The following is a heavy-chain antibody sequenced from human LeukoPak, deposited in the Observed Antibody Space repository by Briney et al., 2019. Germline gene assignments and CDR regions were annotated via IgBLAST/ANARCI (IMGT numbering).Heavy chain of an antibody. CDR3: ARGDYYDSSGYPDY. D-gene: IGHD3-22*01. CDR1: GYTFTGHY. J-gene: IGHJ4*02. CDR2: INPNSGGR. V-gene: IGHV1-2*02. Sequence: SVKVSCKASGYTFTGHYMHWVRQAPGQGLEWMGWINPNSGGRDYAQKFQGRVTLARDTSISTAYMELSRLRSDDTAVYYCARGDYYDSSGYPDYWGQGTLVTVSS.